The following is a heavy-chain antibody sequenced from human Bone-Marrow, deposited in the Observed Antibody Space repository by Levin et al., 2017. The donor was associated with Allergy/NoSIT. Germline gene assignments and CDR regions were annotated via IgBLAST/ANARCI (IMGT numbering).Heavy chain of an antibody. Sequence: LSLTCAASGFTVSSNYMSWVRQAPGKGLEWVSVIYSGDTTSYADSVKGRFTISRDNSKNTLYLQMNSLRAEDTAVYYCTVRGYTYGLDYWGQGTLVTVSS. CDR2: IYSGDTT. CDR1: GFTVSSNY. CDR3: TVRGYTYGLDY. D-gene: IGHD5-18*01. V-gene: IGHV3-53*01. J-gene: IGHJ4*02.